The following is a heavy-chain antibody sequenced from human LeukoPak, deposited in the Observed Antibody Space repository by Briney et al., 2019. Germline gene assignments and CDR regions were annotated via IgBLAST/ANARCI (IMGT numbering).Heavy chain of an antibody. CDR1: GFTFSSYA. Sequence: GGSLRLSCAASGFTFSSYAMSWVRQTPGKGLEWVSAISGSGGSTYYEDSVKGRFTISRDNSKNTLYLQMNSLRAEDTAVYYCAKDGYSSGSTNWFDPWGQGTLVTVSS. D-gene: IGHD6-19*01. J-gene: IGHJ5*02. V-gene: IGHV3-23*01. CDR3: AKDGYSSGSTNWFDP. CDR2: ISGSGGST.